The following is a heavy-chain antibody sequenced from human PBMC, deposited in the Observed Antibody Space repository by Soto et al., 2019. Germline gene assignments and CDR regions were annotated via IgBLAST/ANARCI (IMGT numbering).Heavy chain of an antibody. CDR3: ARDNSAGAADYDYIWGSYRYNNWFDP. V-gene: IGHV3-11*01. CDR1: GFTFSDYY. CDR2: ISSSGSTI. J-gene: IGHJ5*02. Sequence: QVQLVESGGGLVKPGGSLRLSCAASGFTFSDYYMSWIRQAPGKGLEWVSYISSSGSTIYYADSVKGRFTISRDNAKNSLYLQMNSLRAEDTAVYYCARDNSAGAADYDYIWGSYRYNNWFDPWGQGTLVTVSS. D-gene: IGHD3-16*02.